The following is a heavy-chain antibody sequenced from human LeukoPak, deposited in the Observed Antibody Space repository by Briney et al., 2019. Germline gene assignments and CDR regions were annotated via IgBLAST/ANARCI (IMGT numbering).Heavy chain of an antibody. D-gene: IGHD3-10*01. CDR1: RFTLSDYY. CDR3: ARVQGFFGEPGWFDP. J-gene: IGHJ5*02. Sequence: LRLSCAASRFTLSDYYMSWLRPAPPKGLEWVSYIGSISSYTNYADSVKGRFTISRDNAKNSLYLQMNSLRAEDTAVYYCARVQGFFGEPGWFDPWGQGTLVTVSS. CDR2: IGSISSYT. V-gene: IGHV3-11*06.